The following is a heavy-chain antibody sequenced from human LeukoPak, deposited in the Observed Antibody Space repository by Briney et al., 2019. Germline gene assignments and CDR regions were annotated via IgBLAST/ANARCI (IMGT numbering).Heavy chain of an antibody. CDR2: IYYTGST. CDR3: ARDPYGNQYDY. D-gene: IGHD1-14*01. CDR1: GGSVSRGSYY. V-gene: IGHV4-61*01. Sequence: PSATLSLTCTVSGGSVSRGSYYWSWIRQPPGKGLEWIGYIYYTGSTNYNPSLKSRVTISVDTSKKQFSLKLTSVTAADTAVYYCARDPYGNQYDYWGQGILVTVSS. J-gene: IGHJ4*02.